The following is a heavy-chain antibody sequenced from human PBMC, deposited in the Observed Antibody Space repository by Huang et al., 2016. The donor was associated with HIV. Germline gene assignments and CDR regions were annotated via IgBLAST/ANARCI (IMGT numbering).Heavy chain of an antibody. CDR3: ARERMMSWLDDHDAFDI. CDR1: GGSFSGYY. CDR2: INHSGST. V-gene: IGHV4-34*01. J-gene: IGHJ3*02. Sequence: QVQLQQWGAGLLKPSETLSLTCAVYGGSFSGYYWSWIRQSPGKGLEWIGEINHSGSTNYHPSLKSRLTISVDTSKNQCSLKLSSVTAADTAVYYCARERMMSWLDDHDAFDIWGQGTMVTVSS. D-gene: IGHD1-1*01.